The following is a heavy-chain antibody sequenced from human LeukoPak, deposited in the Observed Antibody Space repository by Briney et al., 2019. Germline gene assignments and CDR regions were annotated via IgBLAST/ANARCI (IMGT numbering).Heavy chain of an antibody. D-gene: IGHD4-11*01. CDR1: GYTFTTYG. Sequence: ASVKVSCKASGYTFTTYGISWVRQAPGQGLEWMGWINANNGETKYAQNLQGRVTMTTDTSTRTAYMELRSLRSDDTAVYYCARSSNYPNWFDPWGQGTPVTVSS. CDR3: ARSSNYPNWFDP. CDR2: INANNGET. J-gene: IGHJ5*02. V-gene: IGHV1-18*01.